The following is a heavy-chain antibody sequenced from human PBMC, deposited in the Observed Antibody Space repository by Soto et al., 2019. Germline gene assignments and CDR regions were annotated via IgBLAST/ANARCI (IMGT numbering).Heavy chain of an antibody. CDR1: GFAFSTYS. Sequence: EVQLVESGGGLVKPGGSLRLSCAASGFAFSTYSMNWVRQAPGKGLEWVSSIRSGSNYIYCPDSVKGRFTISRDNAKNSLDLKMNILRVEDTAVYYRARGVQAAGHWRPRTLVTVSS. CDR3: ARGVQAAGH. V-gene: IGHV3-21*01. J-gene: IGHJ4*02. CDR2: IRSGSNYI. D-gene: IGHD1-1*01.